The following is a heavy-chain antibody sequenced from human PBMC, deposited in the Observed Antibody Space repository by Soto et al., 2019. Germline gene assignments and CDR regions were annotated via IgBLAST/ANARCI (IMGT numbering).Heavy chain of an antibody. CDR1: GFTFSSYG. J-gene: IGHJ6*02. CDR2: IWYDGSNK. CDR3: ARGVATIIGIDYYGMDV. Sequence: QVQLVESGGGVVQPGRSLRLSCAASGFTFSSYGMHWVRQAPGKGLEWVAVIWYDGSNKYYADSVKGRFTISRDNSKNTLYLQMNSLRAEDTAVYYCARGVATIIGIDYYGMDVWGQGTTVTVSS. D-gene: IGHD5-12*01. V-gene: IGHV3-33*01.